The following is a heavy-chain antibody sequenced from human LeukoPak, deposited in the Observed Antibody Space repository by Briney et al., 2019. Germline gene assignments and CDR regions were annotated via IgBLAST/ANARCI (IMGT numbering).Heavy chain of an antibody. CDR1: GFTVSSNY. CDR3: ARLACSSTSCPLRY. D-gene: IGHD2-2*01. CDR2: IYSGGST. V-gene: IGHV3-53*01. J-gene: IGHJ4*02. Sequence: GGSLRLSCAASGFTVSSNYMSWVRQAPGKGLEWVSVIYSGGSTYYADSVKGRFTISRDNPKNTLYLQMNSLRAEDTAVYYCARLACSSTSCPLRYWGQGTLVTVSS.